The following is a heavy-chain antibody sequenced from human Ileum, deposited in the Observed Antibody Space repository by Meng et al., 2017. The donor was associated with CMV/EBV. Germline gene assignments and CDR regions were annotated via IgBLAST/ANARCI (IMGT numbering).Heavy chain of an antibody. J-gene: IGHJ4*02. CDR2: ISSSSSYI. Sequence: GGSLRLSCAASGFTFSSYSMNWVRQAPGKGLEWGSSISSSSSYIYYADSVKGRFTISRDNAKNSLYLQMNSLRAEDTAVYYCARDLIGYYDFWSGYYWDYWGQGTLVTVSS. V-gene: IGHV3-21*01. CDR1: GFTFSSYS. CDR3: ARDLIGYYDFWSGYYWDY. D-gene: IGHD3-3*01.